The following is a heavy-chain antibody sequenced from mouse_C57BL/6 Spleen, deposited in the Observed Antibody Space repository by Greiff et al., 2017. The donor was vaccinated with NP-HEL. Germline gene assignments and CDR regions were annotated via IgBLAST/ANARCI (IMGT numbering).Heavy chain of an antibody. V-gene: IGHV1-53*01. CDR2: INPSNGGT. Sequence: QVQLQQPGTELVKPGASVKLSCKASGYTFTSYWMHWVKQRPGQGLEWIGNINPSNGGTNYNEKLKSKATLTVDKSSSTAYMQLSSLTSEDSAVYYCARGGVYYYGSSSPFDYWGQGTTLTVSS. D-gene: IGHD1-1*01. CDR1: GYTFTSYW. J-gene: IGHJ2*01. CDR3: ARGGVYYYGSSSPFDY.